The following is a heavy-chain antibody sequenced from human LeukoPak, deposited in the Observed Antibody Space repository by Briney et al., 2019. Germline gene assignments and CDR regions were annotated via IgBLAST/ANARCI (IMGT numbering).Heavy chain of an antibody. CDR1: GYTFTSYY. Sequence: GASVKVSCKASGYTFTSYYVHWVQQAPGQGLEWMGIINPSGGSTSYAQKFQGRVTMTRDTSTSTVYMELSSLRSEDTAVYYCARYHDYGDYVNWFDPWGQGTLVTASS. CDR2: INPSGGST. J-gene: IGHJ5*02. D-gene: IGHD4-17*01. V-gene: IGHV1-46*01. CDR3: ARYHDYGDYVNWFDP.